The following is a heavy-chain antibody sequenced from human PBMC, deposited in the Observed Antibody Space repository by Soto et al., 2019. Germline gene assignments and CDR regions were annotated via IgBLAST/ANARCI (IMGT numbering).Heavy chain of an antibody. D-gene: IGHD3-9*01. V-gene: IGHV1-3*01. CDR3: ARSETGYSRFDY. CDR2: IDPGNGNT. CDR1: GYTFTVNA. J-gene: IGHJ4*02. Sequence: QVQLVQSGAEVKNPGASVKVSCRASGYTFTVNAIHWIRQAPGQRLEWIGKIDPGNGNTKYSQNFQGRVTITRDTSASAAYMELNSLGSEDTSIYYCARSETGYSRFDYWGQGTLVTFSS.